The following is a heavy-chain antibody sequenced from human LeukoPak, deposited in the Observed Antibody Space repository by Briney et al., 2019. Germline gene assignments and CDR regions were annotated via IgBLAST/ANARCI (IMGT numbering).Heavy chain of an antibody. Sequence: GGSLRLSCAASGFTFDDYAMHWVRQAPGKGLEWVSGISWNSGSIGYADSVKGRFTISRDNAKNSLYLQMNSLRAEDTAVYYCAKTASSSWGYFDYWGQGTLVTVSS. CDR1: GFTFDDYA. CDR2: ISWNSGSI. CDR3: AKTASSSWGYFDY. V-gene: IGHV3-9*01. J-gene: IGHJ4*02. D-gene: IGHD6-13*01.